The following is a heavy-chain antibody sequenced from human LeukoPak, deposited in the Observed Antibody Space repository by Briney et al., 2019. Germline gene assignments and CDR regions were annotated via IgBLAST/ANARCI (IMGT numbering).Heavy chain of an antibody. CDR3: ARDLDAYVVLIAYDVFDI. J-gene: IGHJ3*02. CDR2: FDPEDGET. Sequence: ASVKVSCKVSGYTLTELSMHWVRQAPGKGLEWMGGFDPEDGETIYAQKFQGRVTMTEDTSTDTAYMELSSLRSEDTAVYYCARDLDAYVVLIAYDVFDIWGQGTMVTVSS. CDR1: GYTLTELS. D-gene: IGHD2-21*01. V-gene: IGHV1-24*01.